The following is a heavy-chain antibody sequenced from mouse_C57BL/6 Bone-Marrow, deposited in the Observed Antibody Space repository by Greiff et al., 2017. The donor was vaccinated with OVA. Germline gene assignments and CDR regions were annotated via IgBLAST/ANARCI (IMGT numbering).Heavy chain of an antibody. J-gene: IGHJ3*01. CDR1: GYTFTSYW. D-gene: IGHD1-1*01. CDR3: AIWAYYGPFAY. CDR2: IDPSDSYT. Sequence: QVQLQQPGAELVRPGTSVKLSCKASGYTFTSYWMHWVKQRPGQGLEWIGVIDPSDSYTNYNQKFKGKATLTVDTSSSTAYMQLSSLTSEDSAVYYCAIWAYYGPFAYWGQGTLVTVSA. V-gene: IGHV1-59*01.